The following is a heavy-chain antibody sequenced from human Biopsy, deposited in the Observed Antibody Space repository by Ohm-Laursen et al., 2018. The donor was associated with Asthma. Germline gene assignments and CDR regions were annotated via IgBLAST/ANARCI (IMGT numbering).Heavy chain of an antibody. CDR3: ARTYCDFLTGQVKDVFGV. CDR2: VNTGNGDT. Sequence: SVKVSCKASGYNFISFAIHWVRQAPGQRLEWMGWVNTGNGDTKYSQKFQGRVAITRDTSASTAYMELRSLRSEDTATYYCARTYCDFLTGQVKDVFGVWGQGTMVTVSS. J-gene: IGHJ3*01. V-gene: IGHV1-3*04. CDR1: GYNFISFA. D-gene: IGHD3-9*01.